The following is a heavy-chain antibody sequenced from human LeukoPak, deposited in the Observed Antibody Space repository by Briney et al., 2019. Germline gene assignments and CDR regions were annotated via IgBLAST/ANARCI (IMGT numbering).Heavy chain of an antibody. CDR2: MNPNSGDT. CDR1: GYTFTSYD. J-gene: IGHJ5*02. V-gene: IGHV1-8*01. CDR3: ARAHYDFWSGYYNAVNWFDP. Sequence: ASVKVSCKASGYTFTSYDINWVRQATGQGLEWMGWMNPNSGDTGYAQKFQGRVTMTRNTSISTAYMELSSLRSEDTAVYYCARAHYDFWSGYYNAVNWFDPWGQGTLVTVSS. D-gene: IGHD3-3*01.